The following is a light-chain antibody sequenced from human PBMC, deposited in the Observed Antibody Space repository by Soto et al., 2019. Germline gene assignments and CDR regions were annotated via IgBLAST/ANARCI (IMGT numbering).Light chain of an antibody. CDR1: KLEDKY. CDR2: QDT. J-gene: IGLJ2*01. Sequence: SSELTQPPSVSVSPGQTASITCLGDKLEDKYVCWYQQKPGQSPVVVIYQDTKRPSGIPERFSGSNSGNTATLTIGGTQATDEADYYCQAWDSSTDHVVFGGGTKLTVL. V-gene: IGLV3-1*01. CDR3: QAWDSSTDHVV.